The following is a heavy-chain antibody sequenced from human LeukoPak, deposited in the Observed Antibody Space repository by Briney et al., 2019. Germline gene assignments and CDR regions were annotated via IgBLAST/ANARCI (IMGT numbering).Heavy chain of an antibody. CDR2: ISSSSSYI. Sequence: GGSLRLSCAASGFTFSSYVMNWVRQAPGKGLEWVSSISSSSSYIYYADSVKGRFTISRDNAKNSLYLQMNSLRAEDTAVYYCARAEWLRSFDYWGQGTLVTVSS. CDR1: GFTFSSYV. V-gene: IGHV3-21*01. D-gene: IGHD5-12*01. J-gene: IGHJ4*02. CDR3: ARAEWLRSFDY.